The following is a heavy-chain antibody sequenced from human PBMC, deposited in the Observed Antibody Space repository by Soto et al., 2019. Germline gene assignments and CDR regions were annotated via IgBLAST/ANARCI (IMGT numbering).Heavy chain of an antibody. D-gene: IGHD3-16*01. CDR2: ISNSGGST. J-gene: IGHJ4*02. CDR1: GFTFSNYF. CDR3: AKGGNYGY. V-gene: IGHV3-23*01. Sequence: EVQLLESGGGLVQPGGSLRLSCAASGFTFSNYFMTWVRQAPGKGLEWVSSISNSGGSTYYADSVKGRLTMSRDNSKNALYLQMKSLRAEDTAVYYCAKGGNYGYWGQGTRVTVSS.